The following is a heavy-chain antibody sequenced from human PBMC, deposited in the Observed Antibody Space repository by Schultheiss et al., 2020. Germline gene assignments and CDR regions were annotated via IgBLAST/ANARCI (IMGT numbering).Heavy chain of an antibody. V-gene: IGHV3-7*01. J-gene: IGHJ4*02. CDR3: AREEGMVKGYDY. CDR1: GFTFGDYA. D-gene: IGHD4/OR15-4a*01. CDR2: IKQDGSEK. Sequence: GGSLRLSCAASGFTFGDYAMSWVRQAPGKGLEWVANIKQDGSEKYYVDSVKGRFTISRDNAKNSLYLQMNSLRAEDTAVYYCAREEGMVKGYDYWGQGTLVTVSS.